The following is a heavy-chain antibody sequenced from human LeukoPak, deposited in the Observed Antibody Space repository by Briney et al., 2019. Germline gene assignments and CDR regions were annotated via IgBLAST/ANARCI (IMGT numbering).Heavy chain of an antibody. V-gene: IGHV3-48*03. CDR1: GFTFISYE. Sequence: PGGSLTLAWAASGFTFISYEMNWGRQAPGEGLGWGSYISSTGTTIYYADSVKGRFTISRDNAKNSLYLQMNSLRAEDTAVYYCARDIRGLGSCFDYWGQGTLVTVSS. CDR3: ARDIRGLGSCFDY. D-gene: IGHD3-10*01. J-gene: IGHJ4*02. CDR2: ISSTGTTI.